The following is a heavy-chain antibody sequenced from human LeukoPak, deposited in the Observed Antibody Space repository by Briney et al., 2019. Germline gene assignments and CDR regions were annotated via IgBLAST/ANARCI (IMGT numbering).Heavy chain of an antibody. Sequence: ASVKVSCKASGYTFTSYGISWVRQAPGQGLEWMGWISAYNGNTNYAQKLQGRVTMTTDTSTSTAYMELRSLRSVDTAVYYCARDVGVAAAGTQAPFDYWGQGTLVTVSS. CDR1: GYTFTSYG. CDR2: ISAYNGNT. V-gene: IGHV1-18*01. CDR3: ARDVGVAAAGTQAPFDY. J-gene: IGHJ4*02. D-gene: IGHD6-13*01.